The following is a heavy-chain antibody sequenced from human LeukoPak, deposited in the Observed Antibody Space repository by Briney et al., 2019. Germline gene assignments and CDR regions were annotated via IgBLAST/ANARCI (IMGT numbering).Heavy chain of an antibody. CDR1: GGTSNSHA. V-gene: IGHV1-69*04. D-gene: IGHD3-22*01. CDR2: IIPNLGTT. CDR3: ATTNDGGGYQWGDFFDF. Sequence: SVKVSCKASGGTSNSHAISWVRQAPGQGLEWLGRIIPNLGTTNRAQNFQDRVTLTADKSTNTAYMELTSLTSDDTAIYYCATTNDGGGYQWGDFFDFWGQGTLVTVSS. J-gene: IGHJ4*02.